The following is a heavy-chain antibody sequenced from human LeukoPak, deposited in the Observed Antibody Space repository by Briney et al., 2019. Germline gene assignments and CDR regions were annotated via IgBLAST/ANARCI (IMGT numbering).Heavy chain of an antibody. V-gene: IGHV4-38-2*02. Sequence: SETLSLTCTVSGYSISSGYYWGWIRQPPGKGLEWIGSIYHSGSTYHNPSLKSRVTISVDTSKNQFSLKLRSVTAADTAVYYCARDLEGYCRGGSCYSADYWGQGTLVTVSS. J-gene: IGHJ4*02. CDR2: IYHSGST. D-gene: IGHD2-15*01. CDR3: ARDLEGYCRGGSCYSADY. CDR1: GYSISSGYY.